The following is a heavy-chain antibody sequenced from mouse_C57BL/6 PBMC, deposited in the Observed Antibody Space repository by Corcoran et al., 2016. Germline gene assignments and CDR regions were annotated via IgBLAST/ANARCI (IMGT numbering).Heavy chain of an antibody. CDR2: IYPGSGNT. J-gene: IGHJ4*01. CDR1: GYSFTSYY. Sequence: QVQLQQSGPELVKPGASVKISCKASGYSFTSYYIHWVKQRPGQGLEWIGWIYPGSGNTKYNEKFKGKATLTADTSSSTAYMQLSSLTSEDSAVYYCARSDGWYGAMDYWGQGTSVTVSS. D-gene: IGHD2-3*01. V-gene: IGHV1-66*01. CDR3: ARSDGWYGAMDY.